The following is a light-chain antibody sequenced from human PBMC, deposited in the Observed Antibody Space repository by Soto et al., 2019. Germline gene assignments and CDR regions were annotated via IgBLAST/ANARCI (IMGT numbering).Light chain of an antibody. V-gene: IGKV3-20*01. J-gene: IGKJ1*01. CDR1: QSVSRY. CDR2: DAS. CDR3: QQYGGSPIT. Sequence: ELVLTQSPGTLSLSPGEGATLSCRASQSVSRYLAWYQQKPGQAPRLLIYDASYRATGIPARFSGSGSGTDFTLTISRLEPEDFAVYYCQQYGGSPITFGLGTKVDIK.